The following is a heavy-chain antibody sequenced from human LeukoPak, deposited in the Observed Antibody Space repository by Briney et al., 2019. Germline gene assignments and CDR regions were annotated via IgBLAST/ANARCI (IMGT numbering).Heavy chain of an antibody. J-gene: IGHJ4*02. CDR3: ARYTEYYFDY. CDR1: GFTFSTYW. V-gene: IGHV3-7*01. CDR2: TKRDGSEV. Sequence: GGSLRLSCAASGFTFSTYWMTWVRQAPGKGLEWVANTKRDGSEVYYANSVKGHFTISRDNAKNSLYLQMNSLRAEDMAVYYCARYTEYYFDYWGQGTLVTVSS. D-gene: IGHD2-2*02.